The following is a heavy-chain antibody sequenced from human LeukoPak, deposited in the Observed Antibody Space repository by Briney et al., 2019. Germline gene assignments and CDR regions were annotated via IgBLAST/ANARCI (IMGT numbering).Heavy chain of an antibody. CDR3: ARGQVGLAGTFRIWAYFDH. V-gene: IGHV4-34*01. CDR2: INHSGST. D-gene: IGHD6-19*01. J-gene: IGHJ4*02. Sequence: PSETLSLTCAVYGGSFSGYYWSWIRQPPGKGLEWIGEINHSGSTNYNPSLKSRVTISVDTSKNQFSLKLSSVTAADTAVYYCARGQVGLAGTFRIWAYFDHWGQGTLVIVSS. CDR1: GGSFSGYY.